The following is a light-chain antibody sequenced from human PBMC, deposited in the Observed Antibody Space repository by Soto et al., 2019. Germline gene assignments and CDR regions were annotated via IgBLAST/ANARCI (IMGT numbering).Light chain of an antibody. V-gene: IGKV3-15*01. Sequence: EIVMTQSPATLSVSPGERATLSCRASQSVSSNLAWYQQKPGQAPRLLIYGASTRATGIPARFSGSGSGTEFTLTISSLPSEDFAVYYCQQYNNWPLRTFGPGTKVDIK. CDR3: QQYNNWPLRT. J-gene: IGKJ3*01. CDR1: QSVSSN. CDR2: GAS.